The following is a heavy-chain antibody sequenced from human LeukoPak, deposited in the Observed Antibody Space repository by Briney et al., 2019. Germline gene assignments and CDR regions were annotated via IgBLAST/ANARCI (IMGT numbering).Heavy chain of an antibody. CDR1: GDSISNDIYY. CDR3: ARDRGGSYFLDY. CDR2: IYYSGTT. J-gene: IGHJ4*02. D-gene: IGHD1-26*01. V-gene: IGHV4-30-4*01. Sequence: SETLSLTCTVSGDSISNDIYYWTWIRQPPGKGLEWIGYIYYSGTTYYNPSLQSRVSMSVDTSKNQFSLKLRSVTAADMAVYFCARDRGGSYFLDYWGQGTLVAVSS.